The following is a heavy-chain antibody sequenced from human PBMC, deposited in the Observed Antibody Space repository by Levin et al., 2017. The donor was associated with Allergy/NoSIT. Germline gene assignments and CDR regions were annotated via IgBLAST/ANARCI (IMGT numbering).Heavy chain of an antibody. D-gene: IGHD3-10*01. Sequence: GESLKISCKASGYTFTSYYMHWVRQAPGQGLEWMGIINPSGGSTSYAQKFQGRVTMTRDTSTSTVYMELSSLRSEDTAVYYCARDSVPITMGPPRLGPFDPWGQGTLVTVSS. V-gene: IGHV1-46*03. CDR3: ARDSVPITMGPPRLGPFDP. CDR1: GYTFTSYY. CDR2: INPSGGST. J-gene: IGHJ5*02.